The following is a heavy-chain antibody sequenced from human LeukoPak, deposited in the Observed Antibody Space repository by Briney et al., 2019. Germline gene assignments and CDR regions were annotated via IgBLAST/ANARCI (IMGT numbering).Heavy chain of an antibody. CDR1: GFTFTTYG. Sequence: GRSLRLSCAASGFTFTTYGMHWVRQAPGKGLEWVAVISYDGSTISYADFVKGRFTISRDNSNNTLYLQMNSLRVEDTAVYYCARVRDSGWYGRDFDYWGQGTLVTVSS. J-gene: IGHJ4*02. D-gene: IGHD6-19*01. CDR3: ARVRDSGWYGRDFDY. V-gene: IGHV3-30*03. CDR2: ISYDGSTI.